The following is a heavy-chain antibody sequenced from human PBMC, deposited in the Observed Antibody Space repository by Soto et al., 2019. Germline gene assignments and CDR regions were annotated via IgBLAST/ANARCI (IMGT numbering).Heavy chain of an antibody. CDR1: GDSIASSYW. J-gene: IGHJ4*02. V-gene: IGHV4-4*02. D-gene: IGHD4-17*01. CDR2: IYHSGTT. CDR3: ARYDFGFFDQ. Sequence: SETLSLTCVVSGDSIASSYWWSWVRQPPGKGIEWIGEIYHSGTTNYNPSLKSRVTIFQDKSNNQFSLRLDSVTAADTAGYYCARYDFGFFDQWGQGTLVTVSS.